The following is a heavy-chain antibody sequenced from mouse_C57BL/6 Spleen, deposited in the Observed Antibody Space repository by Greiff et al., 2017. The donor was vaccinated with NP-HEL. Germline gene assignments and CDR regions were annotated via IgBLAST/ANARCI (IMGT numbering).Heavy chain of an antibody. J-gene: IGHJ1*03. CDR2: IYPGSGNT. CDR3: ARDYGYDWYFDV. Sequence: QVQLKESGPELVKPGASVKISCKASGYSFTSYYIHWVKQRPGQGLEWIGWIYPGSGNTKYNEKFKGKATLTADTSSSTAYMQLSSLTSEDSAVYYCARDYGYDWYFDVWGTGTTVTVSS. D-gene: IGHD2-2*01. V-gene: IGHV1-66*01. CDR1: GYSFTSYY.